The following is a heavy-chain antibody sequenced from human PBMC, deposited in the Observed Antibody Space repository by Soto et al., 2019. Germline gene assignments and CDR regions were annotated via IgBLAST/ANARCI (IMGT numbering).Heavy chain of an antibody. D-gene: IGHD1-26*01. CDR2: ISGSGGST. V-gene: IGHV3-23*01. CDR1: GFTFSSYA. CDR3: AKADSGSYSAEYFQH. J-gene: IGHJ1*01. Sequence: EVQLLESGGGLVQPGGSLRLSCAASGFTFSSYAMNWVRQAPGKGLEWVSAISGSGGSTYYADSVKGRFTISRDNSKNTLYLQMNSLRAEDTAVYYCAKADSGSYSAEYFQHWGPGTLVTVSS.